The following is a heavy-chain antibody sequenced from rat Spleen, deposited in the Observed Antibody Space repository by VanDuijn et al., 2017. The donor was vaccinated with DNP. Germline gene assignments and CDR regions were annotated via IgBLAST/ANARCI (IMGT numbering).Heavy chain of an antibody. CDR3: ARHRTIMPYYYSMDA. V-gene: IGHV2-1*01. Sequence: QVQLKESGPGLVQPSQSLSLTCTVSGLSLTSNSVSWVRQPPGKGLEWMGVIWTGGSTAYNSLLKSRLSISRDTSKSQVFLKMSSLQTEDTATYYCARHRTIMPYYYSMDAWGQGASVTVSS. J-gene: IGHJ4*01. D-gene: IGHD1-12*01. CDR1: GLSLTSNS. CDR2: IWTGGST.